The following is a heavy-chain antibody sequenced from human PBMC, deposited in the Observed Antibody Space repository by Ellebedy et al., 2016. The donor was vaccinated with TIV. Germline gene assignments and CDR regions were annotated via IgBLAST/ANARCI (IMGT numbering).Heavy chain of an antibody. CDR1: GGSFSGYY. V-gene: IGHV4-34*01. Sequence: MPSETLSLTCAVYGGSFSGYYWSWIRQPPGKGLEWIGEINHSGSTNYNPSLKSRVTISVDTSKNQFSLKRSSVTAADTAVYYCARGQVATIKCAFDIWGQGTMVTVSS. CDR2: INHSGST. CDR3: ARGQVATIKCAFDI. J-gene: IGHJ3*02. D-gene: IGHD5-24*01.